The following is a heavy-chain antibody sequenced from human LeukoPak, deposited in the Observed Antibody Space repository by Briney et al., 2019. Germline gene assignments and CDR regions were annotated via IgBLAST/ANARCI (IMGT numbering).Heavy chain of an antibody. CDR3: AQGFSSGWYPY. J-gene: IGHJ4*02. CDR2: ISLNGETT. D-gene: IGHD6-19*01. Sequence: SGGSLRLSCAVSGFSVSSFGMSWVRQAPGKGREWISAISLNGETTWYADSVKGRFTISRDNSKNTLYLQLTSLRAEDTAVYYCAQGFSSGWYPYWGQGSLVSVSS. V-gene: IGHV3-23*01. CDR1: GFSVSSFG.